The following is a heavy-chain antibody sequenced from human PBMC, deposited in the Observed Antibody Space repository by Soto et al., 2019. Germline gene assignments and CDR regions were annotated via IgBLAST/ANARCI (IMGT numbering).Heavy chain of an antibody. CDR3: AREGDYRTWFEP. D-gene: IGHD4-17*01. CDR2: IFYAGDT. CDR1: GESSATGAFY. J-gene: IGHJ5*02. V-gene: IGHV4-31*03. Sequence: SETLSLTCTVSGESSATGAFYWSWIRLQSGKGPEWIGSIFYAGDTYYNPSLKSRVEISLDGSQNQFSLNLRSVTAADTAVYYCAREGDYRTWFEPWGPGTLVTSPQ.